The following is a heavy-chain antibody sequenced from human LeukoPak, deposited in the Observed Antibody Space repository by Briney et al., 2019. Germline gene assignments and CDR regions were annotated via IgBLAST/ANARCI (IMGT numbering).Heavy chain of an antibody. D-gene: IGHD3-22*01. V-gene: IGHV3-20*04. Sequence: LSGGSLRLSCAASGFTFDDYGMSWVRQAPGKGLEWVSGINWNGGSTGYVDSVKGRFTISRDNAKNSLYLQMNSLRAEDTALYYCASGSGSGYYYFVYWGQGTLVTVSS. CDR1: GFTFDDYG. CDR2: INWNGGST. J-gene: IGHJ4*02. CDR3: ASGSGSGYYYFVY.